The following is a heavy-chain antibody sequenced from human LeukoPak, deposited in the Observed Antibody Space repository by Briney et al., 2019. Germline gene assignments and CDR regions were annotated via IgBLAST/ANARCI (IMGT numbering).Heavy chain of an antibody. CDR2: ICSRGRTI. V-gene: IGHV3-48*03. D-gene: IGHD1-1*01. CDR3: ARDSNWSPDY. Sequence: GGSLRLSCAASGFTFSSYEMNWIRPAPGKGLEWVSYICSRGRTIYYADSVKGRFTMSRDNAKNSLYLQMNSLRAEDTAVYYCARDSNWSPDYWGQGTLVTVSS. J-gene: IGHJ4*02. CDR1: GFTFSSYE.